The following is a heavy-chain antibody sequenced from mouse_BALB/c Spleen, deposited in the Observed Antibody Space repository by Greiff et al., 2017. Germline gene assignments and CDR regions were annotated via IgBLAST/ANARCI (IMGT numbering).Heavy chain of an antibody. Sequence: EVMLVESGGGLVKPGGSLKLSCAASGFTFSSYAMSWVRQTPEKRLEWVASISSGGSTYYPDSVKGRFTISRDKARNILYLQMSSLRSEDTAMYYCARGISYGKGDWYFDVWGAGTTVTVSS. CDR3: ARGISYGKGDWYFDV. CDR1: GFTFSSYA. CDR2: ISSGGST. V-gene: IGHV5-6-5*01. J-gene: IGHJ1*01. D-gene: IGHD1-1*01.